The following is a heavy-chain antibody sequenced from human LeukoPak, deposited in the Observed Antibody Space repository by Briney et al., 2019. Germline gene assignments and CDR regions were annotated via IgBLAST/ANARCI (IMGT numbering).Heavy chain of an antibody. CDR3: ARGRTKEYCTNGVCYCGFDY. V-gene: IGHV3-30*03. Sequence: GGSLRLSCAASGFTFSSYGMHWVRQAPGKGLEWVAVISYDGSNKYYADSVKGRFTISRDNSKNTLYLQMNSLRAEDTAVYYCARGRTKEYCTNGVCYCGFDYWGQGTLVTVSS. J-gene: IGHJ4*02. CDR2: ISYDGSNK. D-gene: IGHD2-8*01. CDR1: GFTFSSYG.